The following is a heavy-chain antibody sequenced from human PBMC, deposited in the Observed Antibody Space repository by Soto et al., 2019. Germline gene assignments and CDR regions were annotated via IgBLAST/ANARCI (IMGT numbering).Heavy chain of an antibody. D-gene: IGHD3-22*01. V-gene: IGHV1-69*15. CDR1: GGTFSSYA. CDR3: ARAPAPGYYDSSGYQVDY. CDR2: IIPIFGTA. Sequence: QVQLVQSGAEVKKPGSSVKVSCKASGGTFSSYAISWVRQAPGQGLEWMGRIIPIFGTANYAQKFQGRVTITADESTSTAYMELSSLRSEDTAVYYCARAPAPGYYDSSGYQVDYWGQGTLVTVSS. J-gene: IGHJ4*02.